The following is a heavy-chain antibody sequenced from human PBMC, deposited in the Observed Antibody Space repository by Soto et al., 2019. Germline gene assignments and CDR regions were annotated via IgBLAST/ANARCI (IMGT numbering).Heavy chain of an antibody. J-gene: IGHJ5*02. D-gene: IGHD7-27*01. V-gene: IGHV4-39*01. CDR2: ILYSGGP. CDR1: GGSISSINYY. Sequence: SETLSLTCTVSGGSISSINYYWGWIRQPPGKGLEWIGSILYSGGPYYNPSLRSRVTISVDPSKNKFSLKLNSVTAADTAVYYCARMPAWGFATVTEWFDPWGQGTLVTVSS. CDR3: ARMPAWGFATVTEWFDP.